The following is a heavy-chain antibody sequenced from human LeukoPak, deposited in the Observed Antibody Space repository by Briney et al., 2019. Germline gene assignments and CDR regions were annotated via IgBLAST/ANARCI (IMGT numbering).Heavy chain of an antibody. J-gene: IGHJ4*02. D-gene: IGHD6-13*01. V-gene: IGHV3-20*04. CDR3: VKDLSSSWYSFDY. CDR2: INGDGANK. CDR1: GGTTDGYG. Sequence: PGGSLRLSCAVSGGTTDGYGMSWVRQAPGKGLEWVSGINGDGANKYYADSVKGRFTQSRDNAKKILYLQMNRLRDEDTAFYYFVKDLSSSWYSFDYWGRGTWVT.